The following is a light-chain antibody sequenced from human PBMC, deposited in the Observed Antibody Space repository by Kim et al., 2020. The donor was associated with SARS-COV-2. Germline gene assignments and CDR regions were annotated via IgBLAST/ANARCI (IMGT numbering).Light chain of an antibody. J-gene: IGKJ1*01. Sequence: SASVGDRVTITCRASQGISNYLAWYQQKPGKVPKLLIYAASTLQSGVPSRFSGSGSGTEFTVTISSLQPEDVATYYCQKYNSAPQTFGQGTKVDIK. CDR3: QKYNSAPQT. CDR2: AAS. V-gene: IGKV1-27*01. CDR1: QGISNY.